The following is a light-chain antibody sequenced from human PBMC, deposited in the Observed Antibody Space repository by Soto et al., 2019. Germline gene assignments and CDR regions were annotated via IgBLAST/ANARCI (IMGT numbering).Light chain of an antibody. CDR3: SSYTSSSTLYVV. Sequence: QSVLTQPASVSGSPGQSITISCTGTSSDVGGYNSVSWYQQHPGKAPKLMIYDVSNRPSGVSNRFSGSKSGNTASLTISGLQAEDEADYFCSSYTSSSTLYVVFGGGTKLTVL. J-gene: IGLJ2*01. CDR2: DVS. V-gene: IGLV2-14*01. CDR1: SSDVGGYNS.